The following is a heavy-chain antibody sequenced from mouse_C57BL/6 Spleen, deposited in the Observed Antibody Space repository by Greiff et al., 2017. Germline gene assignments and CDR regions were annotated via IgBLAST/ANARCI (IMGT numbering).Heavy chain of an antibody. CDR1: GFTFSNYW. Sequence: DVHLVESGGGLVQPGGSMKLSCVASGFTFSNYWMNWVRQSPEKGLEWVAQIRLKSDNYATHYAESVKGRFTISRDDSKSSVYLQMNNLRAEDTGIYYCTDNSNYDYGGQGTTLTVSS. D-gene: IGHD2-5*01. V-gene: IGHV6-3*01. CDR2: IRLKSDNYAT. CDR3: TDNSNYDY. J-gene: IGHJ2*01.